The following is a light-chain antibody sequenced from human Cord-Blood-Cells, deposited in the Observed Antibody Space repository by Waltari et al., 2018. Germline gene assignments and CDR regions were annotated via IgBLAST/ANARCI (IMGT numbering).Light chain of an antibody. J-gene: IGKJ4*01. CDR3: HQYKNWPSAT. CDR1: QSVSSN. V-gene: IGKV3-15*01. Sequence: EIVITHSPATLSVSPGERDTLSCRARQSVSSNLAWYQQKTGQAPRLLIYGASTRATGIPARFRCSGCGTESTLTLSSLQSQAYAVDYCHQYKNWPSATFGQGTKVEIK. CDR2: GAS.